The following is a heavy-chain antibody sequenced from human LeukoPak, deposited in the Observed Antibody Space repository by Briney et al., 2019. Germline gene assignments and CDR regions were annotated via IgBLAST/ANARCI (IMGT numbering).Heavy chain of an antibody. CDR2: IKQDGSEK. Sequence: PGRSLRLSCSASGFTFSSFWMSWGRQAPGEWLGLVANIKQDGSEKYYVDSVKGRFTISRANAKTSLYLQMTSLRAEDTAVYYCARGHYSNYGFDYWGQGTLVTVSS. J-gene: IGHJ4*02. CDR1: GFTFSSFW. CDR3: ARGHYSNYGFDY. V-gene: IGHV3-7*01. D-gene: IGHD4-11*01.